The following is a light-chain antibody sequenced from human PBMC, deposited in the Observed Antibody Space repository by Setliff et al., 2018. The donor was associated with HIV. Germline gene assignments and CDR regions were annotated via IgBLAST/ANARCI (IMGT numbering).Light chain of an antibody. Sequence: QSVLTQPASVSGSPGQTITISCTGTSSDIGGYNYVSWCQQHPGEAPRLIIYNVNNRPSGVSSRFSGSKSGNTASLSISELRAEDETDYYCTSYTGGNTRVFGTGTKVTVL. J-gene: IGLJ1*01. V-gene: IGLV2-14*03. CDR2: NVN. CDR1: SSDIGGYNY. CDR3: TSYTGGNTRV.